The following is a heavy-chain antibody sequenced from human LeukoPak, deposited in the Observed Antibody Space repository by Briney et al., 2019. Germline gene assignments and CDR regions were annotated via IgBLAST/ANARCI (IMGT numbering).Heavy chain of an antibody. D-gene: IGHD3-22*01. J-gene: IGHJ4*02. CDR1: GYSFTSYW. Sequence: GETLKISCKGSGYSFTSYWIGWVRQMPGKGLEWMGIIYPGDSDTRYSPSFQGQVTISADKSISTAYLQWSSLKASDTAMYYCARRGYYDSSGYVHFDYWGQGTLVTISS. CDR2: IYPGDSDT. V-gene: IGHV5-51*01. CDR3: ARRGYYDSSGYVHFDY.